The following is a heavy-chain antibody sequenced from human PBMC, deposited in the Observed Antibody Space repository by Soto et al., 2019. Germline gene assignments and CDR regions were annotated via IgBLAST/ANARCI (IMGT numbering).Heavy chain of an antibody. CDR1: GFTFSSYY. CDR2: INPSGGST. J-gene: IGHJ6*02. V-gene: IGHV1-46*01. Sequence: GGSLRLSCAASGFTFSSYYMHWVRQAPGQGLEWMGIINPSGGSTSYAQKFQGRVTMTRDTSTSTVYMELSSLRSEDTAVYYCARDFEGGYLFPYYYYYGMDVWGQGTTVTVSS. CDR3: ARDFEGGYLFPYYYYYGMDV. D-gene: IGHD2-21*01.